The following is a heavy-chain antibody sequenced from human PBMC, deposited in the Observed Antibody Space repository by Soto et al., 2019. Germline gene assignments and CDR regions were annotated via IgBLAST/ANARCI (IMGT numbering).Heavy chain of an antibody. D-gene: IGHD2-15*01. CDR2: INHSGST. Sequence: SETLSLTCAVYGGSFSGYYWSWIRQPPGKGLEWIGEINHSGSTNYNPSLKSRVTISVDTSKNQFSLKLSSVTAADTAVYYCARGFHILGYCSGGSCYSWFDPWGQGTLVTVSS. V-gene: IGHV4-34*01. CDR1: GGSFSGYY. J-gene: IGHJ5*02. CDR3: ARGFHILGYCSGGSCYSWFDP.